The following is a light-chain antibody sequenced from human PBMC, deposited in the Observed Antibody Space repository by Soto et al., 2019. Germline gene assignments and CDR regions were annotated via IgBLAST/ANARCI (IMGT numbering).Light chain of an antibody. J-gene: IGKJ1*01. Sequence: DIQVTHSPSTLSGYVGDRVTITCRASQTISSWLAWYQQTPGKAPKLLIYKASTLKSGVPSRFSGSGSGPEFTLTISSLQPDDVATYYRQHYNSYSEAFGQGTKLDI. CDR2: KAS. CDR3: QHYNSYSEA. CDR1: QTISSW. V-gene: IGKV1-5*03.